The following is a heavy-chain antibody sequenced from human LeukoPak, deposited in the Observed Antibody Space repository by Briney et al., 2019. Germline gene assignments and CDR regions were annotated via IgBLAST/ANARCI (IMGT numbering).Heavy chain of an antibody. D-gene: IGHD3-3*01. CDR2: IYPGDSDT. Sequence: GESLKISCKGSGYSFTSYWIGWVHQMPGKGLEWMGIIYPGDSDTRYSPSFQGQVTISADKSISTAYLQWSSLKASDTAMYYCARTYYDFWSGVIGLGYWGQGTLVTVSS. CDR3: ARTYYDFWSGVIGLGY. J-gene: IGHJ4*02. V-gene: IGHV5-51*07. CDR1: GYSFTSYW.